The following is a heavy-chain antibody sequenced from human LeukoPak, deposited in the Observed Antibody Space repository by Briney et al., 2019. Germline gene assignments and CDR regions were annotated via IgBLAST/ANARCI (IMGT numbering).Heavy chain of an antibody. CDR2: IGTASDT. Sequence: GGSLRLSCAASGFSFSTHSLNWVRQPTGQGLEWVSTIGTASDTYYPGSVEGRFTLSRDNAKNSLYLQMNSLTAGDTAVYYCARGPPRGKYYYMDVWGKGTTVTVSS. J-gene: IGHJ6*03. CDR1: GFSFSTHS. D-gene: IGHD1-1*01. V-gene: IGHV3-13*01. CDR3: ARGPPRGKYYYMDV.